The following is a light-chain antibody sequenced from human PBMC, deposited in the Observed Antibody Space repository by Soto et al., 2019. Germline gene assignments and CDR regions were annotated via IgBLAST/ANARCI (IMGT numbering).Light chain of an antibody. V-gene: IGKV3-15*01. CDR2: GAF. CDR1: QSVSRY. CDR3: QQYNDWPLT. J-gene: IGKJ1*01. Sequence: EIVLTQSPATLSLSPGERATLSCRASQSVSRYLAWYQQEPGQAPSLLIYGAFTRATGIPARFSGTGSGTEFTLTISSLQSEDFALYYCQQYNDWPLTFGQGTKVDIK.